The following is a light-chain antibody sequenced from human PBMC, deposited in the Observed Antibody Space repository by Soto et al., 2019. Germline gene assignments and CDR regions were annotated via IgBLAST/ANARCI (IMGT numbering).Light chain of an antibody. Sequence: EVVLTRSPGTLSLSPGERATLSCRASQTVSSSYLAWYQQKPGQAPRLVIYGASSRATGIPDRFSGSGSGTDFTLTISRLEPEDFAVYYCQQYGSSRTFGQRTKVDIK. CDR1: QTVSSSY. CDR3: QQYGSSRT. CDR2: GAS. V-gene: IGKV3-20*01. J-gene: IGKJ1*01.